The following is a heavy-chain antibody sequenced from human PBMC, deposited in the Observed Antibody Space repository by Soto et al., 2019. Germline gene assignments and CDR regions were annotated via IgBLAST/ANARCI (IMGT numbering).Heavy chain of an antibody. D-gene: IGHD6-6*01. CDR2: ISYDGSNK. V-gene: IGHV3-30*04. CDR1: GFAFSSYA. J-gene: IGHJ4*02. CDR3: AKDRRSSLVY. Sequence: QVQLVESGGGVVQPGRSLRLSCAASGFAFSSYAIHWVRQAPGKGLEWVAVISYDGSNKYYADSVKGRFTISRDNSKNTLYLQMNSLRAEDTAVYYCAKDRRSSLVYWGQGTLVTVSS.